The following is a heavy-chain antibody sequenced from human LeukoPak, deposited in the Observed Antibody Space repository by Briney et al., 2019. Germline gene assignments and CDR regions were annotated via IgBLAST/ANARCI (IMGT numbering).Heavy chain of an antibody. D-gene: IGHD6-13*01. V-gene: IGHV4-34*01. Sequence: SETLSLTCTVSGGSISSYYWSWIRQPPGKGLEWIGETNHSGSTNYNPSLKSRVTISVDTSKNQFSLKLSSVTAADTAVYYCARFSGYSSTWGAFDIWGQGTMVTVSS. CDR1: GGSISSYY. CDR2: TNHSGST. J-gene: IGHJ3*02. CDR3: ARFSGYSSTWGAFDI.